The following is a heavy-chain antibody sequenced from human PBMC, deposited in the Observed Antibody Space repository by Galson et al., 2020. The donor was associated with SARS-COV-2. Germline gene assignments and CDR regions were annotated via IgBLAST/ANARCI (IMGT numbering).Heavy chain of an antibody. V-gene: IGHV3-73*01. D-gene: IGHD2-21*01. CDR1: GFNLSGSG. J-gene: IGHJ4*02. CDR2: IRSKANSYAT. CDR3: IRSSGGGVALDY. Sequence: KVSCVASGFNLSGSGMHWVRQASGKGLEWVGRIRSKANSYATAYAASVKGRFTISRDDSKNTAYLQMNSLKIEDTAVYYCIRSSGGGVALDYWGQGTLVTVSS.